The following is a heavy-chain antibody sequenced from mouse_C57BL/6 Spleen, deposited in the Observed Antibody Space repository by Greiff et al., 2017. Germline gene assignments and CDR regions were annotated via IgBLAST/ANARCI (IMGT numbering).Heavy chain of an antibody. V-gene: IGHV1-82*01. Sequence: VKLQQSGPELVKPGASVKISCKASGYAFSSSWMNWVKQRPGKGLEWIGRIYPGDGDTNYNGKFKGKATLTADKSSSTAYMQLSSLTSEDSAVYFCARYDGYYFDYWGQGTTLTVSS. D-gene: IGHD2-2*01. CDR1: GYAFSSSW. CDR3: ARYDGYYFDY. J-gene: IGHJ2*01. CDR2: IYPGDGDT.